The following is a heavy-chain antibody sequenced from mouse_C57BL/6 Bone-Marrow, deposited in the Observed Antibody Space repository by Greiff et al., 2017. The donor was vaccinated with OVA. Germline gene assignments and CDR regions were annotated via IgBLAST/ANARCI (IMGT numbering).Heavy chain of an antibody. CDR2: IYPRSGNT. D-gene: IGHD4-1*01. CDR3: ARRDWDNY. J-gene: IGHJ2*01. V-gene: IGHV1-81*01. Sequence: VQLQQSGAELARPGASVKLSCKASGYTFTSYGISWVKQRTGQGLEWIGEIYPRSGNTYYNEKFKGKATLTAGKSSSTAYMELRSLTSEDSAVYFCARRDWDNYWGQGTTLTVSS. CDR1: GYTFTSYG.